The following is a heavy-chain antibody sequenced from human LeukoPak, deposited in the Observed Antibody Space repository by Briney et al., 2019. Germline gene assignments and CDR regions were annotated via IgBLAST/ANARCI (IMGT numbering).Heavy chain of an antibody. CDR1: GGSISSYY. CDR3: ARVATYYYYYYMDV. CDR2: IYYSGST. V-gene: IGHV4-59*12. Sequence: PSETLSLTCTVSGGSISSYYWSWIRQPPGKGLEWIGYIYYSGSTNYKSSLKSRVTISVDTSKNQFSLKLSSVTAADTAVYYCARVATYYYYYYMDVWGKGTTVTVSS. J-gene: IGHJ6*03.